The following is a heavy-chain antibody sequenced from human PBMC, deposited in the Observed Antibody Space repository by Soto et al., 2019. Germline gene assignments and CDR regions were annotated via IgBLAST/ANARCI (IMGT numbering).Heavy chain of an antibody. Sequence: ASVKVSCKASGYTFTSYGISWVRQAPGQGLEWMGWISAYNGNTNYAQKLQGRVTMTTDTSTSTAYMELRSLRSDDTAVYYCARDATRRGPYDFWSGYKNYYYYMDVWGKGTTVTVSS. V-gene: IGHV1-18*01. CDR3: ARDATRRGPYDFWSGYKNYYYYMDV. CDR1: GYTFTSYG. D-gene: IGHD3-3*01. J-gene: IGHJ6*03. CDR2: ISAYNGNT.